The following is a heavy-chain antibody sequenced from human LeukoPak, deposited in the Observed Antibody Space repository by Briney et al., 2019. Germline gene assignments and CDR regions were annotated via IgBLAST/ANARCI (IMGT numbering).Heavy chain of an antibody. CDR3: AKRPRGNYLDPFDY. CDR1: GFTFNTYA. V-gene: IGHV3-23*01. D-gene: IGHD3-10*01. J-gene: IGHJ4*02. Sequence: GGSLRLSCAASGFTFNTYAMSWVRQAPGKGLEWVSGISGSGGSTYYADSVKGRFTISRDNSKNRLYLQMNSLRAEDTAVYYCAKRPRGNYLDPFDYWGQGTLVTVSS. CDR2: ISGSGGST.